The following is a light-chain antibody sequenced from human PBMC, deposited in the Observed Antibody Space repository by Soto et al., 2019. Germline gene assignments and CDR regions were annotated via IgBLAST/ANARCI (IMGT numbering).Light chain of an antibody. CDR3: QQYYSPWT. J-gene: IGKJ1*01. CDR2: WAS. V-gene: IGKV4-1*01. CDR1: QSVLHSSNNKNY. Sequence: DIVMTQSPDSLAVSLGERATINGKSSQSVLHSSNNKNYLAWYQQKPGQPPKLLIYWASTRESGVPDRFSGSGSGTDFTLSISSLQAEDVAVYYCQQYYSPWTFGQGTKVEIK.